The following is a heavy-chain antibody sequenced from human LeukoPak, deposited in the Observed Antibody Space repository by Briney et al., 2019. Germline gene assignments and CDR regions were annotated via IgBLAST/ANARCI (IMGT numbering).Heavy chain of an antibody. CDR2: ISYSGST. J-gene: IGHJ4*02. CDR3: ARDLGAGTFDY. CDR1: GGSISGFY. Sequence: SETLSLTCSVSGGSISGFYWTWIRQPPGRGLEWIGYISYSGSTNYNPSLKSRATISVDSSKNQVSLKLTSVTAADTAVYYCARDLGAGTFDYWGQGTLVTVSS. V-gene: IGHV4-59*01. D-gene: IGHD6-13*01.